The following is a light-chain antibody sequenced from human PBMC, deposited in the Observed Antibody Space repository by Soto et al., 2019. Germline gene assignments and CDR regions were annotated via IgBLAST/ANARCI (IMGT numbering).Light chain of an antibody. J-gene: IGLJ1*01. CDR3: SSYTSGSTLPWV. CDR2: DVT. Sequence: SVLTQPASVSGSPGQSITISCAGTTSDIGGYDYVSWYQHHPGKAPKLIIYDVTRRPSGVSPRFSGSKSGNTASLTIFGLQLEDEAVYYCSSYTSGSTLPWVFGTGTKVTVL. CDR1: TSDIGGYDY. V-gene: IGLV2-14*01.